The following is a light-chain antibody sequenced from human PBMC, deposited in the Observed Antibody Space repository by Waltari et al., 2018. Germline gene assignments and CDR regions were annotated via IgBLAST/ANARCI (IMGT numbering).Light chain of an antibody. CDR1: SSNIGGNS. CDR2: RND. CDR3: AAWDDSLNGWV. Sequence: QSALTQAPSASGTPGQTVTISCSGSSSNIGGNSVACHQQLPGMAPTLLIYRNDQRPTDVPDRFSGSKSGTSASLAISGLRSEDEASYHCAAWDDSLNGWVFGGGTKLTVL. J-gene: IGLJ3*02. V-gene: IGLV1-44*01.